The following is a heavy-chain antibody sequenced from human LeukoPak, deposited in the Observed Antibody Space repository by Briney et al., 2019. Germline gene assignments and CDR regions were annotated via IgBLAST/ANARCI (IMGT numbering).Heavy chain of an antibody. D-gene: IGHD3-10*01. V-gene: IGHV3-33*01. Sequence: GGSLRLSCAASGFTFSSYGMHWVRQAPGKGLEWVAVILSDGSKEFYTDSVKGRFTISRDNSKNTLYLQMNSLRAEDTAVYYCARFRGSGSQPADYWGQGTLVTVSS. CDR2: ILSDGSKE. J-gene: IGHJ4*02. CDR3: ARFRGSGSQPADY. CDR1: GFTFSSYG.